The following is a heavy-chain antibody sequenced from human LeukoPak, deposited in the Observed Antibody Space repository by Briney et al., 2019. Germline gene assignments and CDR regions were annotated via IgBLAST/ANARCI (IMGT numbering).Heavy chain of an antibody. CDR2: IGTAGDT. J-gene: IGHJ6*02. CDR1: GFTFSSYD. Sequence: GGSLRLSCAASGFTFSSYDMHWVRQATGKGLEWVSAIGTAGDTYYPGSVKGRFTISRENAKNSLYLQMNSLRAGDTAVYYCARGLIYDFWSGYYYGMDVWGQGTTVTVSS. V-gene: IGHV3-13*01. D-gene: IGHD3-3*01. CDR3: ARGLIYDFWSGYYYGMDV.